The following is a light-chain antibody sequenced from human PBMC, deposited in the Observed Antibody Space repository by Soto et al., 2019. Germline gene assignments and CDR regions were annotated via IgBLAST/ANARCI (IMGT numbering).Light chain of an antibody. CDR2: DVS. Sequence: QSVLTQPRSVSGSPGQSVTISCTGSSSDVGLYKYVSWYQQHPGKAPKVLIYDVSQRPSGVPDRFSGSTSGNTASLTISGLQAEDEADYYCCSYASNYVFGTGTKLTVL. J-gene: IGLJ1*01. CDR1: SSDVGLYKY. CDR3: CSYASNYV. V-gene: IGLV2-11*01.